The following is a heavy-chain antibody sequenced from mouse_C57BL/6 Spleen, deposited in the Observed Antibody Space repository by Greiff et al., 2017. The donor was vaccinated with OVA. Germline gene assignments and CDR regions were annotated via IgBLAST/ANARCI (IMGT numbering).Heavy chain of an antibody. CDR2: IWSGGGT. J-gene: IGHJ4*01. V-gene: IGHV2-2*01. Sequence: VQLQQSGPGLVQPSQSLSITCTVSGFSFTSYGVHWVRQSPGKGLEWLGVIWSGGGTDNNAAFISRLSISKDNSKSLVFFKMNSLQADDTAIYYCAIYYDYDEAMDYWGQGTSVTVSS. D-gene: IGHD2-4*01. CDR3: AIYYDYDEAMDY. CDR1: GFSFTSYG.